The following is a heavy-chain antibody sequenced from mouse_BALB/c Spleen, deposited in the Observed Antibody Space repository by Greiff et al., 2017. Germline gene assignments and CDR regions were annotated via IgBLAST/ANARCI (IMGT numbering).Heavy chain of an antibody. Sequence: EVQLVESGGGLVQPGGSRKLSCAASGFTFSSFGMHWVRQAPVKGLEWVAYISSGSSTIYYADTVKGRFTISRDNPKNTLFLQMTSLRSEDTAMYYCARRPGDYYAMDYWGQGTSVTVSS. CDR3: ARRPGDYYAMDY. CDR1: GFTFSSFG. CDR2: ISSGSSTI. J-gene: IGHJ4*01. V-gene: IGHV5-17*02.